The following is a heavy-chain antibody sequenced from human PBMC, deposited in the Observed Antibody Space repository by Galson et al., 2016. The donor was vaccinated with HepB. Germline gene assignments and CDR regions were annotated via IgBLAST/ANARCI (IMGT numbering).Heavy chain of an antibody. CDR3: ARDYYNSTGYSYLDY. V-gene: IGHV1-2*02. J-gene: IGHJ4*02. CDR1: GYTFTGNY. D-gene: IGHD3-9*01. CDR2: INPKSGTT. Sequence: SVKVSCKASGYTFTGNYIHWVRQVPGQGLEWMGWINPKSGTTNYAEKFQGRITMTSDASIETVYMELTRLRSDDTATFYCARDYYNSTGYSYLDYWGQGPLVTVS.